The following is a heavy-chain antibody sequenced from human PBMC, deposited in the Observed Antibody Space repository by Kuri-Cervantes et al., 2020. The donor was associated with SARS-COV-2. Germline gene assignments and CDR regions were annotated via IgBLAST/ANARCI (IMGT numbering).Heavy chain of an antibody. CDR1: GGSISSYY. D-gene: IGHD3-3*01. CDR3: ARLNDFWSGYPYGMDV. Sequence: SETLSLTCTVSGGSISSYYWSWIRQPPGKGLEWIGYIYYSGSTNYNPSLKSRVTISVDTSKNQFSLKLSSATAADTAVYYCARLNDFWSGYPYGMDVWGQGTTVTVSS. J-gene: IGHJ6*02. CDR2: IYYSGST. V-gene: IGHV4-59*12.